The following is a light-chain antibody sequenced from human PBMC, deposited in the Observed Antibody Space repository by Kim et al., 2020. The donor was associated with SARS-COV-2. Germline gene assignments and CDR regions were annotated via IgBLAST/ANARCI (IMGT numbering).Light chain of an antibody. CDR1: SSDVGGYNY. J-gene: IGLJ3*02. CDR2: DVS. V-gene: IGLV2-14*03. CDR3: SSYTSSSTPWV. Sequence: QSALTQPASVSGSPGQSITISCTGTSSDVGGYNYVSWYQQHTGKAPKLMIYDVSNRPSGVSNRLSGSKSGNTDSLTISGLQAEDEADYYCSSYTSSSTPWVFGGGTQLTVL.